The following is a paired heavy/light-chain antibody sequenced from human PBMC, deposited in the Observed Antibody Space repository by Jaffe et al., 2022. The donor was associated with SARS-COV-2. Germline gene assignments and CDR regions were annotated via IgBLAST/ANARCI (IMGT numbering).Heavy chain of an antibody. D-gene: IGHD3-22*01. CDR1: GFSLINHW. Sequence: EVQMVEFGGGLVQPGGSLRLSCVASGFSLINHWMHWVRQPRGQGLMWVARINFDGHSTTYADSVKGRFTISRDNGKNTLYLQMSSLRADDTAVYYCARARFFYDSSGPLFDSWGQGALVTVSS. CDR3: ARARFFYDSSGPLFDS. V-gene: IGHV3-74*01. J-gene: IGHJ4*02. CDR2: INFDGHST.
Light chain of an antibody. CDR2: WAS. V-gene: IGKV4-1*01. J-gene: IGKJ4*01. CDR3: QQFYSSRGLT. Sequence: DIVMTQSPDSLAVSLGERATINCKSSQSLLYGSNSKNYLAWYQQKPGRPPKLLISWASTRESGVPDRFNGSGSGTDFTLTISSLQAEDVAVYYCQQFYSSRGLTFGGGTKVEI. CDR1: QSLLYGSNSKNY.